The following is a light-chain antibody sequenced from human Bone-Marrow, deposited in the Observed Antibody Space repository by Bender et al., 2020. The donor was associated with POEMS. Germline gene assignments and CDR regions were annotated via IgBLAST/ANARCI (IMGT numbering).Light chain of an antibody. CDR3: SSYAGSNIGV. Sequence: QSALTQPASVSGSPGQSITISCTGTTSDVGGDKYVSWYQQHPGKAPKLMIYNVNNRPSGVSDRFSGSKSGNTASLTISGLQAEDEADYYCSSYAGSNIGVFGGGTKLTVL. CDR2: NVN. J-gene: IGLJ3*02. CDR1: TSDVGGDKY. V-gene: IGLV2-14*03.